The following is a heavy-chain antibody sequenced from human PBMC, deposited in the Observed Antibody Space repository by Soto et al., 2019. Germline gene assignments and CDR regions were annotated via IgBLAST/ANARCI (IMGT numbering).Heavy chain of an antibody. Sequence: QLQLQESGSGLVKPSETLSLTCTVSGGSVSSSSYYWGWIRQPLGKGLEWIGSIYYSGSTYYNPSLKSRVTISVDMSKNQFSLKLSSVTAADTAVYYCARHTWGRQRGWFDPWGQGTLVTVSS. CDR2: IYYSGST. J-gene: IGHJ5*02. D-gene: IGHD2-2*01. CDR3: ARHTWGRQRGWFDP. V-gene: IGHV4-39*01. CDR1: GGSVSSSSYY.